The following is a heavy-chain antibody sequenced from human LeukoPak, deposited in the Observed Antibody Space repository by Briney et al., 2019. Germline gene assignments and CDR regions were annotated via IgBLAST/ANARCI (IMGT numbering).Heavy chain of an antibody. CDR2: IYHSGST. J-gene: IGHJ5*02. D-gene: IGHD3-10*01. CDR1: GYSISSGYY. V-gene: IGHV4-38-2*02. CDR3: ARADVLLWFGELLRKSNWFDP. Sequence: PSETLSLSCTVSGYSISSGYYWGWIRQPPGKGLEWIGSIYHSGSTYYNPSLKSRVTISVDTSKNQFSLKLSSVTAADTAVYYCARADVLLWFGELLRKSNWFDPWGQGTLVTVSS.